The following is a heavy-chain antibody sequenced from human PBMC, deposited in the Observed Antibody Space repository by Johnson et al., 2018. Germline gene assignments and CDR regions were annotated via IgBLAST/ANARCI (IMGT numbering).Heavy chain of an antibody. Sequence: QVQLLESGAEVKKPGASVKVSCKASGYTFTSYDINWVRQATGQGLEWMGWMNPNSGNTGYAQKFQGRVTMTRNTSISTAYMELSSLRSEDTAVYYCARMQGSGYGLYYYYYMDVWGKGTTVTVSS. CDR3: ARMQGSGYGLYYYYYMDV. D-gene: IGHD5-12*01. J-gene: IGHJ6*03. CDR2: MNPNSGNT. V-gene: IGHV1-8*01. CDR1: GYTFTSYD.